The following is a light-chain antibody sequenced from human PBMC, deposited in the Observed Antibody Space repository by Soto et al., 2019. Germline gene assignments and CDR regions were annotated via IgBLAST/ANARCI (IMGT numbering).Light chain of an antibody. CDR3: QQYNRYSWT. CDR1: QSISSW. V-gene: IGKV1-5*03. Sequence: DIQMTQSPSTLSASVGDRVTITCRASQSISSWLAWYQQKPGKAPKLLIYKASSLESGVPSRFSGSGSGTEFTLTISSLQPDDFVTYYCQQYNRYSWTFGQGTQVDIK. J-gene: IGKJ1*01. CDR2: KAS.